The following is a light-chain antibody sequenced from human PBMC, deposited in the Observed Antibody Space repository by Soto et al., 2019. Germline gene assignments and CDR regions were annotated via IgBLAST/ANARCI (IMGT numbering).Light chain of an antibody. CDR1: SSDDGSYNL. Sequence: QSALTQTASVSGSPGQSITISCTGTSSDDGSYNLVSWYQQHPGKAPKLMIYEGSKRPSGVSNRFSGSKSGNTASLTISGLQAEDEADYYCCSYAGSSTFYVFGTGTKVTVL. CDR2: EGS. J-gene: IGLJ1*01. V-gene: IGLV2-23*01. CDR3: CSYAGSSTFYV.